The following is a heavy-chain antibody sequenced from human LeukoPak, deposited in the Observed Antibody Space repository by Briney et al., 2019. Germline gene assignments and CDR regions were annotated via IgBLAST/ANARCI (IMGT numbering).Heavy chain of an antibody. CDR3: ARDLRRIFHYAYYGMDV. V-gene: IGHV3-33*01. CDR1: GFTFSSYG. D-gene: IGHD3-16*01. J-gene: IGHJ6*02. CDR2: IWYDGSNK. Sequence: GGSLRLSCAASGFTFSSYGIHWVRQAPGKGLEWVAVIWYDGSNKYYADSVKGRFTISRDNSKNTLYLQMNSLRAEDTAVYYCARDLRRIFHYAYYGMDVWGQGTTVTVSS.